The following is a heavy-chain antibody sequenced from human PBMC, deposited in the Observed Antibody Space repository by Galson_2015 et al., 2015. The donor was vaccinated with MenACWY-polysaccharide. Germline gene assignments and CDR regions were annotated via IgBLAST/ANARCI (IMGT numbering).Heavy chain of an antibody. V-gene: IGHV3-30-3*01. CDR2: ISYDGSNK. CDR1: GFTFSSYA. J-gene: IGHJ4*02. D-gene: IGHD2-2*01. Sequence: LRLSCAASGFTFSSYAMHWVRPAPGKGLEWVAVISYDGSNKYYADSVKGRFTISRDNSKNTLYLQMNSLRAEDTAVYYCAREYVVPAAMFFDYWGQGTLVTVSS. CDR3: AREYVVPAAMFFDY.